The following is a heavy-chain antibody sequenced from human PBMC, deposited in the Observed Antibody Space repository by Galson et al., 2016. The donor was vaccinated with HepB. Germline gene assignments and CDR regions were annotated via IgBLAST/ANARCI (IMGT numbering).Heavy chain of an antibody. D-gene: IGHD3-10*01. Sequence: SLRLSCAASGFTFSMYWMTWVRQAPGKGLEWVSSISSSSRYIFYADSVKGRFSISRDNAERAVYLQMNSLRDEDAAVYYCATNGPLIRPGELLESLHYWCQGILVTVAS. CDR3: ATNGPLIRPGELLESLHY. V-gene: IGHV3-21*01. CDR2: ISSSSRYI. CDR1: GFTFSMYW. J-gene: IGHJ4*02.